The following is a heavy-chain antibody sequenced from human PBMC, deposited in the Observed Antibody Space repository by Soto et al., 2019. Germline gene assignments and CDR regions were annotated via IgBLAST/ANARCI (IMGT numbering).Heavy chain of an antibody. Sequence: SETLSLTCTVSGGSMSSNIYYGGWIRQPPGKGLEWIGEINHSGSTNYNPSLKSRVTISVDTSKNQFSLKLSSVTAADTAVYYCARFYGSGSYYRVPSPNWFDPWGQGTLVTVSS. CDR3: ARFYGSGSYYRVPSPNWFDP. V-gene: IGHV4-39*07. J-gene: IGHJ5*02. CDR2: INHSGST. CDR1: GGSMSSNIYY. D-gene: IGHD3-10*01.